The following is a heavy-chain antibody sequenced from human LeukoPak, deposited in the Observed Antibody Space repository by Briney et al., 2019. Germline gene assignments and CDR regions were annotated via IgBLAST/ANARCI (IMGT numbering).Heavy chain of an antibody. CDR3: TRDLYGDYGY. V-gene: IGHV4-59*01. D-gene: IGHD4-17*01. CDR2: IYSSGST. Sequence: SETLSLTCTVSGDSISSYYWSWIRQSPGKGLEWIGYIYSSGSTNYNPSLKSRVTMSVDTSKNQFSLKLNSLTAADTAVYYCTRDLYGDYGYWGQGTLVTVSS. CDR1: GDSISSYY. J-gene: IGHJ4*02.